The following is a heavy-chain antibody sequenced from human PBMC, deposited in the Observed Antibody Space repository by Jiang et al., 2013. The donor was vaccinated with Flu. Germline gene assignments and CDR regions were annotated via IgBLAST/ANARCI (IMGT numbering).Heavy chain of an antibody. CDR3: ARDTIGIPNYYDSSGYSPWAFDI. D-gene: IGHD3-22*01. V-gene: IGHV3-48*03. J-gene: IGHJ3*02. Sequence: RLSCAASGFTFSSYEMNWVRQAPGKGLEWVSYISSSGSTIYYADSVKGRFTISRDNAKNSLYLQMNSLRAEDTAVYYCARDTIGIPNYYDSSGYSPWAFDIWGQGTMVTVSS. CDR1: GFTFSSYE. CDR2: ISSSGSTI.